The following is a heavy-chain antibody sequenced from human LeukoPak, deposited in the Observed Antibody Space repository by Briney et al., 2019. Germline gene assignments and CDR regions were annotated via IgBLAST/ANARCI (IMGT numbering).Heavy chain of an antibody. CDR3: AKDRGWVRYFDY. CDR2: IRSDGGEQ. V-gene: IGHV3-30*02. CDR1: GFTFSNNG. J-gene: IGHJ4*02. Sequence: PGGSLRLSCAASGFTFSNNGMHWVRQAPGKGLDWVAFIRSDGGEQYYADSVKGRFTISRDNSKNTLYLQMNSLRAEDTAVYYCAKDRGWVRYFDYWGQGTLVTVSS. D-gene: IGHD3-10*01.